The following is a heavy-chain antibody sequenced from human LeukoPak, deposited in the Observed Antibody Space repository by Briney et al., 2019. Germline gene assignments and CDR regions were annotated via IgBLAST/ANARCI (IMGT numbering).Heavy chain of an antibody. D-gene: IGHD6-19*01. CDR3: AKDVVGQQWPESY. V-gene: IGHV3-23*01. CDR1: GFTFSSYA. Sequence: PGGSLRLSCAASGFTFSSYAMSWVRQAPGKGLEWVSAISGSGGSTYYADSVKGRSTISRDNSKNTLYLQMNSLRPEDTAVYHCAKDVVGQQWPESYWGQGTLVTVSS. CDR2: ISGSGGST. J-gene: IGHJ4*02.